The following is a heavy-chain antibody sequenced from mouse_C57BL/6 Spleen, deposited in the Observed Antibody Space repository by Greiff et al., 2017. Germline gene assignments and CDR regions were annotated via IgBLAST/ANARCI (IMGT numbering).Heavy chain of an antibody. CDR3: ARSSYSNYGYFDV. CDR2: IYPRDGST. Sequence: QVQLQQSGPELVKPGASVKLSCKASGYTFTSYDINWVKQRPGQGLEWIGWIYPRDGSTKYNEKFKGKATLTVDTSSSTAYMELHSLTSEDSAVYFCARSSYSNYGYFDVWGTGTTVTVSS. V-gene: IGHV1-85*01. J-gene: IGHJ1*03. CDR1: GYTFTSYD. D-gene: IGHD2-5*01.